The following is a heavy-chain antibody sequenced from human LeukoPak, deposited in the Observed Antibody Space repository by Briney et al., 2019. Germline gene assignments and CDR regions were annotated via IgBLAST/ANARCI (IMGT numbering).Heavy chain of an antibody. CDR1: GFTFSDYS. CDR2: ISSGSSTM. Sequence: GGSLRLSCAASGFTFSDYSMNWVRQAPGKGLEWVSYISSGSSTMYYADSVKGRFTISRDNAKKSLYLQMNSLRAEDTAVYYCARVWAYYEFDSWGQGTLVTVTS. CDR3: ARVWAYYEFDS. D-gene: IGHD3-16*01. V-gene: IGHV3-48*04. J-gene: IGHJ5*01.